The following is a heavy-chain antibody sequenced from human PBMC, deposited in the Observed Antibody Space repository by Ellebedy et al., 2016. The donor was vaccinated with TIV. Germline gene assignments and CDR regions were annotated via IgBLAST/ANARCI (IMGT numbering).Heavy chain of an antibody. J-gene: IGHJ3*02. CDR1: GGSFSPYY. CDR2: ISYSGST. V-gene: IGHV4-59*01. D-gene: IGHD6-13*01. CDR3: ARVVWQQPVSYAFDI. Sequence: MPSETLSLTCAVYGGSFSPYYWSWIRQPPGKGLEWIGYISYSGSTNYNPSLQSRITISVDTSKNHFSLKLSSVTAADTAVYYCARVVWQQPVSYAFDIWGQGTMVTVSS.